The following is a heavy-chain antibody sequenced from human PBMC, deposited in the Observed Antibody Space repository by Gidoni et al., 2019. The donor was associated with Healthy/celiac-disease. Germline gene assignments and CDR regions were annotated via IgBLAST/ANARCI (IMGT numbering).Heavy chain of an antibody. CDR3: TIDDFWSGYSYV. J-gene: IGHJ6*02. Sequence: EVQLVESGGGLVQPGGSLKLSCAASGFTFSGSAMHWVRQASGKGLEWVGRIRSKANSYATAYAASVKGRFTISRDDSKNTAYLQMNSLKTEDTAVYYCTIDDFWSGYSYVWGQGTTVTVSS. V-gene: IGHV3-73*02. D-gene: IGHD3-3*01. CDR1: GFTFSGSA. CDR2: IRSKANSYAT.